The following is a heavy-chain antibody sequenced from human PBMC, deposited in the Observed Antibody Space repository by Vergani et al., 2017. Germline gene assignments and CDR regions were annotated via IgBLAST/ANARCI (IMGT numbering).Heavy chain of an antibody. CDR2: IWYDGSNK. CDR3: ARDADTAMVVYXFDY. D-gene: IGHD5-18*01. V-gene: IGHV3-33*01. Sequence: QVQLVESGGGVVQPGRSLRLSCAASGFTFSSYGMHWVRQAPGKGLEWVAVIWYDGSNKYYADSVKGRFTISRDNSKNTLYLQMNSLRAEDTAVYYCARDADTAMVVYXFDYWGQGTLVTVSS. CDR1: GFTFSSYG. J-gene: IGHJ4*02.